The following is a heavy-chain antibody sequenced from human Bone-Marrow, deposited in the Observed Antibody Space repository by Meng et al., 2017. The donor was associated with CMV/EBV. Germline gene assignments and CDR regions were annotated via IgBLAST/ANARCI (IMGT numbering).Heavy chain of an antibody. CDR2: ISSSSSYI. J-gene: IGHJ3*02. CDR3: ARVYRWQLVAVDAFDI. Sequence: GESLKISCAASGFTFSSYSMNWVRQAPGKGLEWVSSISSSSSYIYYADSVKGRFTISRDNAKNSLYLQMNSLRAEDTAVYYCARVYRWQLVAVDAFDIWGQRTMVTVSS. D-gene: IGHD6-6*01. V-gene: IGHV3-21*04. CDR1: GFTFSSYS.